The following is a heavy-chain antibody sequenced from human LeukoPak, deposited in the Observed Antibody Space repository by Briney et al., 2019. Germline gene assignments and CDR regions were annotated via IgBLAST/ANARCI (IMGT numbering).Heavy chain of an antibody. D-gene: IGHD5-18*01. J-gene: IGHJ4*02. CDR3: VSPRGFSYGYFDY. Sequence: SETLSLTCTVSGGSISSSSAYWGWIRQPPGKGLEWIGSIYYSKNTYYNPSLKSRVTISADTSKNQFSLTLGSVSATDTAVYYCVSPRGFSYGYFDYWGQGTLVTASS. CDR2: IYYSKNT. CDR1: GGSISSSSAY. V-gene: IGHV4-39*01.